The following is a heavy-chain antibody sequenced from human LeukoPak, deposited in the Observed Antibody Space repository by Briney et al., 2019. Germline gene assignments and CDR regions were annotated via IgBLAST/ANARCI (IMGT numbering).Heavy chain of an antibody. Sequence: PSGTLSLTCTVSGGSIRNYYWSWIRQPPGKGLERIGSIYHSGSTYYNPSLKGRVTISVDTSKNQFSLNLSSVTAADTAIYYCARDRRPIDYWGQGTLVTVSS. CDR3: ARDRRPIDY. CDR2: IYHSGST. V-gene: IGHV4-38-2*02. J-gene: IGHJ4*02. CDR1: GGSIRNYY.